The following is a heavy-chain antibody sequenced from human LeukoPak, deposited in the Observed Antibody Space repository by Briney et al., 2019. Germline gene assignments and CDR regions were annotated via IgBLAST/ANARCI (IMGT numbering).Heavy chain of an antibody. CDR2: INPNSGGT. V-gene: IGHV1-2*02. Sequence: ASVKVSCKASGYTFSGYYMHWVRQAPGQGLEWMGWINPNSGGTYYTQKFQGRVTMARDTSISTAYMELSSLRSDDTAVYYCARGGYSGTERPNDYWGQGTLVTVSS. D-gene: IGHD1-26*01. CDR1: GYTFSGYY. CDR3: ARGGYSGTERPNDY. J-gene: IGHJ4*02.